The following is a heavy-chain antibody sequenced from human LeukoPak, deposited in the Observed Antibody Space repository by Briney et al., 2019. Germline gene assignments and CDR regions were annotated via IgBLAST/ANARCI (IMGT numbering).Heavy chain of an antibody. CDR3: ARGRERFGFDAFDI. CDR2: IYHSGST. V-gene: IGHV4-38-2*02. CDR1: GYSISSGYY. Sequence: SETLSLTCTVSGYSISSGYYWGWIRQPPGKGLEWIGSIYHSGSTYYNPSLKSRVTISVDTSKNQFSLKLSSVTAADTAVYYCARGRERFGFDAFDIWGQGTMVTVSS. J-gene: IGHJ3*02. D-gene: IGHD3-10*01.